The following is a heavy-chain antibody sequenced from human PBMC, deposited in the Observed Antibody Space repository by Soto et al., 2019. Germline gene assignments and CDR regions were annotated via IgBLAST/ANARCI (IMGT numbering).Heavy chain of an antibody. D-gene: IGHD6-19*01. J-gene: IGHJ2*01. CDR3: ARAGAVAGTGWYFDL. V-gene: IGHV3-13*05. CDR1: GFSLRSYH. Sequence: LSLSCAAPGFSLRSYHKHWCLQATGKGLERVSAIGTAGDPYYPGSVKGRFTISRENAKNSLYLQMNSLRAGDTAVYYCARAGAVAGTGWYFDLWGRGTLVTVSS. CDR2: IGTAGDP.